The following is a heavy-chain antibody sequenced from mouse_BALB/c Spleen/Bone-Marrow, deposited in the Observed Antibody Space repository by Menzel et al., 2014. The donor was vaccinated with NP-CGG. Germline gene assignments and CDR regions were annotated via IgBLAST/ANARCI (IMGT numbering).Heavy chain of an antibody. V-gene: IGHV1-77*01. CDR1: DYTFTDYY. J-gene: IGHJ2*01. D-gene: IGHD1-1*01. Sequence: QVQLQQSGAELARPGASVKLSCKASDYTFTDYYINWVKQGTGQGLEWIGEIYPESGDAFYNENFKGKATLTADTSSSTAYMQLSSLTSDDSAVYFCAKGSFGYWGQGTTLTVSS. CDR3: AKGSFGY. CDR2: IYPESGDA.